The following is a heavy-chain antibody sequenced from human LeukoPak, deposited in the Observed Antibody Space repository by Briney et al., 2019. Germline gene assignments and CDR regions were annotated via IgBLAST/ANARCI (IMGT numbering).Heavy chain of an antibody. CDR2: ISYDESNK. CDR3: AAMVRGAVDS. J-gene: IGHJ4*02. D-gene: IGHD3-10*01. CDR1: GFTFSDYA. V-gene: IGHV3-30*04. Sequence: GGSLRLSCAASGFTFSDYAMHWLRQAPGKGLEWVAVISYDESNKYYADSVKGRFTVSRDNSRNTLYLQMNSLRAEDTAVYYCAAMVRGAVDSWGQGTQVTVSS.